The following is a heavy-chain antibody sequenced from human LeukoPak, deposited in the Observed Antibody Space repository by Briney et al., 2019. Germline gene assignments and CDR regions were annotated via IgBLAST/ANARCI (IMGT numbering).Heavy chain of an antibody. CDR3: AKTTTGYSSGRYPGWPVDY. V-gene: IGHV3-23*01. Sequence: PGGSLRLSCAASGFTFSSYAVSWVRQAPGKGLEWVSAISGSGGGTYYADSVKGRFTISRDNSKNTAYLQMNSLSTEDTAVYYCAKTTTGYSSGRYPGWPVDYWGQGTLVTVSS. CDR1: GFTFSSYA. CDR2: ISGSGGGT. J-gene: IGHJ4*02. D-gene: IGHD6-19*01.